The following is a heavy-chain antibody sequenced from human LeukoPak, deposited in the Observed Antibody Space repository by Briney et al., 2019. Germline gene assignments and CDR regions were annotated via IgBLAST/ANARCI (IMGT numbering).Heavy chain of an antibody. J-gene: IGHJ4*02. V-gene: IGHV4-39*07. CDR1: GGSISSSSYY. D-gene: IGHD1-1*01. Sequence: SETLSLTCTVSGGSISSSSYYWGWIRQPPGKGLEWIGSIYHSGSTNYNPSLKSRVTISVDTSKNQFSLKLSSVTAADTAVYYCARGSSTTPCNYWGQGTLVTVSS. CDR2: IYHSGST. CDR3: ARGSSTTPCNY.